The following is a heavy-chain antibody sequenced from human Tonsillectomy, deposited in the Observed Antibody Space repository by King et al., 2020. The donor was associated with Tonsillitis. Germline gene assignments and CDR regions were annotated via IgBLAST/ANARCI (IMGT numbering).Heavy chain of an antibody. V-gene: IGHV4-39*01. CDR1: GGFISSSNYY. CDR2: IYYSGSS. J-gene: IGHJ5*01. Sequence: QLQESGPGLVKPSETLSLICTVSGGFISSSNYYWGWIRQAPGKGLEWIGSIYYSGSSYSNPSLKSRVTTSVDTSKNQFSLKLSSVTAADTPVYYCASEDYYDRSNYLPRWFDPWGEGILVTVSS. CDR3: ASEDYYDRSNYLPRWFDP. D-gene: IGHD3-22*01.